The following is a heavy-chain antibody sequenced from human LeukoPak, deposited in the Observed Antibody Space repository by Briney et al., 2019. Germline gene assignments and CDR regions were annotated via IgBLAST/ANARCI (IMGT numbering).Heavy chain of an antibody. J-gene: IGHJ4*02. CDR3: AKDPNAVAGTDLFDY. CDR1: GFTFDDYA. D-gene: IGHD6-19*01. V-gene: IGHV3-9*01. Sequence: PGGSLSLSCAGSGFTFDDYAMHWVRHGQGKGLEWVSGICWNSGSIGYADSVKGRFTISRDNAKNSLYLQMNSLRAEDTALYYCAKDPNAVAGTDLFDYWGQGTLVTVSS. CDR2: ICWNSGSI.